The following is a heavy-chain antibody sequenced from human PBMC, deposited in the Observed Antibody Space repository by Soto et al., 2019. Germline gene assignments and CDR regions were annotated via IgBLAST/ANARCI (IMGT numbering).Heavy chain of an antibody. CDR3: ARGLRTNLYYYYYMDV. J-gene: IGHJ6*03. Sequence: PSETLSLTCAVYGGSFSGYYWSWIRQPPGKGLEWIGEINHSGSTNYNPSLKSRVTISVDTSKNQFSLKLSSVTAADTAVYYCARGLRTNLYYYYYMDVWGKGTTVTVS. V-gene: IGHV4-34*01. CDR1: GGSFSGYY. CDR2: INHSGST.